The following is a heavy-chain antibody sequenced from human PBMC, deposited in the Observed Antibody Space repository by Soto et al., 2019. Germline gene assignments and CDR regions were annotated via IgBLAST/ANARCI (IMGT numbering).Heavy chain of an antibody. CDR3: AKDLLRPGRAYGMDV. CDR2: ISYDGSNK. J-gene: IGHJ6*02. Sequence: QVQLVESGGGVVQPGRSLRLSCAASGFTFSSYGMHWVRQAPGKGLEWVAVISYDGSNKYYADSVKGRFTISRDNSKNPLYLQMNSLRAEDTAVYYCAKDLLRPGRAYGMDVWVQGTTVTVSS. D-gene: IGHD6-25*01. CDR1: GFTFSSYG. V-gene: IGHV3-30*18.